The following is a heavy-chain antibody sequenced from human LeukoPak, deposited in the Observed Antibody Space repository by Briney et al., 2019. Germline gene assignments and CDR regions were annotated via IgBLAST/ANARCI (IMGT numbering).Heavy chain of an antibody. V-gene: IGHV4-39*07. CDR2: IYYSGST. J-gene: IGHJ5*02. CDR1: GGSISSSSYY. Sequence: PSETLSLTCTVSGGSISSSSYYWGWIRQPPGKGLEWIGSIYYSGSTNYNPSLKSRVTISVDKSKNQFSLKLSSVTAADTAVYYCARARVAYCGGDCYSGWFDPWGQGTLVTVSS. CDR3: ARARVAYCGGDCYSGWFDP. D-gene: IGHD2-21*02.